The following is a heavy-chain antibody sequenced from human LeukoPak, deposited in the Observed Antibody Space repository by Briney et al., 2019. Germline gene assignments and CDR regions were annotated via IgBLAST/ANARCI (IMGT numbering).Heavy chain of an antibody. CDR1: GFTFSNHW. V-gene: IGHV3-74*01. CDR2: ISGDGSST. Sequence: PTGGSLRLSCAASGFTFSNHWMHWVRQAPGKGLVWVSRISGDGSSTRYADSVKGRFTISRDNSKNTLYLQMNSLRGEDTAVYYCAKTWDSASWYYFDYWGQGTLVTVSS. CDR3: AKTWDSASWYYFDY. D-gene: IGHD6-13*01. J-gene: IGHJ4*02.